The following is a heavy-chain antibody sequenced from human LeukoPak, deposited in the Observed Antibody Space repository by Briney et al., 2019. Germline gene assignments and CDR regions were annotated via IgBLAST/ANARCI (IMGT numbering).Heavy chain of an antibody. CDR1: GLAFCGCA. CDR3: AKHIVAGISYYFEH. J-gene: IGHJ4*02. D-gene: IGHD6-19*01. V-gene: IGHV3-23*01. Sequence: GGSLRLSCAASGLAFCGCAMSWVRQAPVKGLEWVAGISGSGGSVYYADSVKGRFTISRDNSKNILYLQMKNLRVEHTAVYYCAKHIVAGISYYFEHWGQGIPVTVSS. CDR2: ISGSGGSV.